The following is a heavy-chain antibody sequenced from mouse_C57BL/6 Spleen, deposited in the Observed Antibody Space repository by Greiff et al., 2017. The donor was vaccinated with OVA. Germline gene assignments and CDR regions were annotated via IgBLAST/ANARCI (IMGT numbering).Heavy chain of an antibody. CDR1: GFTFSDYG. J-gene: IGHJ2*01. CDR3: IPMVTTEGPFFDY. Sequence: HLVESGGGLVKPGGSLKLSCAASGFTFSDYGMHWVRQAPETGLEWVAYISSGSSTIYYADTVKGRFTISRDNAKNTLFLQMTSLRAEDPAMYDCIPMVTTEGPFFDYWGQGTTLTVSS. CDR2: ISSGSSTI. V-gene: IGHV5-17*01. D-gene: IGHD2-2*01.